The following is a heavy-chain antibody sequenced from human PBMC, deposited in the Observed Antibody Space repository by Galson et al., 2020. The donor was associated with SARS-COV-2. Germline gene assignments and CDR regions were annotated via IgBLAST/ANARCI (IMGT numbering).Heavy chain of an antibody. CDR3: ARGGMLNSYVYEVFDS. V-gene: IGHV4-31*01. Sequence: SETLSLTCTVSGGSISNGGYYWSWIRQHPGKGLEWIGYIDYNGNTYYNPTLKSTVTISEDTSKNQFSLKLSSVTAADPAGYYCARGGMLNSYVYEVFDSWGQGTMVTVSS. CDR2: IDYNGNT. CDR1: GGSISNGGYY. J-gene: IGHJ3*02. D-gene: IGHD5-18*01.